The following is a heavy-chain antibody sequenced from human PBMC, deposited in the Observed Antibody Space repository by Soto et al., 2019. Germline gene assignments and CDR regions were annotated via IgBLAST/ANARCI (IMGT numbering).Heavy chain of an antibody. D-gene: IGHD1-26*01. CDR1: GYTFTSYG. Sequence: ASLKVSCKASGYTFTSYGISWVRQAPGQGLEWMGWISAYNGNTNYAQKLQGRVTMTTDTSTSTAYMELRSLRSDDTAVYYCARDQSGIVGAYYFDYWGQGTLVTVSS. CDR3: ARDQSGIVGAYYFDY. V-gene: IGHV1-18*04. J-gene: IGHJ4*02. CDR2: ISAYNGNT.